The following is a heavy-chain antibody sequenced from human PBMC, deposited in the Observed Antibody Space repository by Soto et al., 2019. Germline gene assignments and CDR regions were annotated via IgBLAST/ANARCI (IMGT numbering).Heavy chain of an antibody. D-gene: IGHD2-21*01. Sequence: QVQLQQWGAGLLKPSETLSLTCAVYGGSFSGYYWSWIRQPPGKGLEWLGEINHSGSTNYNPSLKSRATISTKTATQKFALKISPLNSADTALYYCARGGRAGFPHLYLWGRGTLVSVSS. CDR1: GGSFSGYY. J-gene: IGHJ2*01. CDR3: ARGGRAGFPHLYL. V-gene: IGHV4-34*01. CDR2: INHSGST.